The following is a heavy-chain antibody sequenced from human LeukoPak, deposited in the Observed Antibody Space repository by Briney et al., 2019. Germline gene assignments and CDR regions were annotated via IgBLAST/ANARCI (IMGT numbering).Heavy chain of an antibody. J-gene: IGHJ4*02. CDR3: ARLMRWLIYDS. D-gene: IGHD6-19*01. Sequence: GESLKISCQTSGYNFARHWIGWGRQMPGKGLEYMGLIYPPDSDTRYSPSFQGHVSISVDNSINTTYLQMNSLKPSDTAKYFCARLMRWLIYDSWGQGTLVIVSS. V-gene: IGHV5-51*01. CDR1: GYNFARHW. CDR2: IYPPDSDT.